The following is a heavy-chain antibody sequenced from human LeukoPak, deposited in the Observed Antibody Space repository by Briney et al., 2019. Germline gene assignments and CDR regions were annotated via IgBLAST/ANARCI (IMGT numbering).Heavy chain of an antibody. CDR1: GSSISSYY. D-gene: IGHD6-6*01. CDR3: ARGVAARYFDY. Sequence: SETLSLTCTVPGSSISSYYWSWIRQPPGKGLEWIGYIYYSGSTNYNPSLKSRATISLDTSKNQFSLKLSSVTAADTAVYYCARGVAARYFDYWGQGTLVTVSS. CDR2: IYYSGST. J-gene: IGHJ4*02. V-gene: IGHV4-59*01.